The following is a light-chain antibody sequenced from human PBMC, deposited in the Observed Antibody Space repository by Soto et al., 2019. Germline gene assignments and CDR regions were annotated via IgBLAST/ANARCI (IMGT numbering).Light chain of an antibody. CDR3: QSYDSSLSGWV. Sequence: QSVLTQPPSVSGAPGQRVTISCTGSSSNIGAGYDVHWYQQLPGTAPKLLIYGNSNRPSGVPDRFSGPKSGTSASLAITGLQAEDEGDYYCQSYDSSLSGWVFGGGTKLTVL. V-gene: IGLV1-40*01. J-gene: IGLJ3*02. CDR1: SSNIGAGYD. CDR2: GNS.